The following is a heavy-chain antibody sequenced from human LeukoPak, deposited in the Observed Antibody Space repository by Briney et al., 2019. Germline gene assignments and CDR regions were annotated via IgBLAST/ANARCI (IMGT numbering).Heavy chain of an antibody. CDR3: AKGVFIPVAGTLYDFHY. D-gene: IGHD6-13*01. J-gene: IGHJ4*02. CDR1: GFTFTTYA. V-gene: IGHV3-23*01. CDR2: ISGGAVTT. Sequence: GGSLRFSGAATGFTFTTYAMNWVCQAPGKGLEWVSSISGGAVTTYYADSVKGRFTISRDNYKDFVYLQINSLRAEDTAIYYCAKGVFIPVAGTLYDFHYLGQGTLVTVCS.